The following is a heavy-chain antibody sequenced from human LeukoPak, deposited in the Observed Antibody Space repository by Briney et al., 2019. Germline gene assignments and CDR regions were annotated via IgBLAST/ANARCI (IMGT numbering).Heavy chain of an antibody. J-gene: IGHJ4*02. CDR2: IMIGGDGK. CDR3: LRAAPRDCSPASCSLLDT. D-gene: IGHD2-2*01. Sequence: GGSLRLSCAAASGFMFSNYAMSWVRRAPRKGLEWVSTIMIGGDGKHYADSVKGRFTISRDRSESTLYLQMNGLRADDTAVYYCLRAAPRDCSPASCSLLDTWGQGTLVTVSS. V-gene: IGHV3-23*01. CDR1: GFMFSNYA.